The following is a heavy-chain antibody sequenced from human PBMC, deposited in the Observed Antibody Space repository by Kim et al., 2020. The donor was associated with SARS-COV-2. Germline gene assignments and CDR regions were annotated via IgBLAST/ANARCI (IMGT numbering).Heavy chain of an antibody. Sequence: SETLSLTCTVSGYSISSGYYWGWIRQPPGKGLEWIGSIYHSGSTYYNPSLKSRVTISVDTSKNQFSLKLSSVTAADTAVYYCAREYSGGEDYWGQGTLVTVSS. CDR2: IYHSGST. J-gene: IGHJ4*02. V-gene: IGHV4-38-2*02. D-gene: IGHD1-26*01. CDR3: AREYSGGEDY. CDR1: GYSISSGYY.